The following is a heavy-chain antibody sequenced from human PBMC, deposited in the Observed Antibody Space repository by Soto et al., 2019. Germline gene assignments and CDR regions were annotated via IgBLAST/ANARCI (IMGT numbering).Heavy chain of an antibody. J-gene: IGHJ6*02. Sequence: PGGSLRLSCAASGFTFDDYAMHWVRQAPGKGLEWVSLISWDGGSAYYADSVKGRFTISRDNSKNSLYLQMNSLRAEDTALYYCAKEFSSVYDTYYYYGMDVWGQGNTVTVSS. V-gene: IGHV3-43D*04. CDR2: ISWDGGSA. CDR3: AKEFSSVYDTYYYYGMDV. D-gene: IGHD5-12*01. CDR1: GFTFDDYA.